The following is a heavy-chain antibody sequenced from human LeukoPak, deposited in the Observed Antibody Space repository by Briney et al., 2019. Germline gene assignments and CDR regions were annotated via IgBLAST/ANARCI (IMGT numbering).Heavy chain of an antibody. D-gene: IGHD3-10*01. CDR2: IYHSGST. CDR3: ARGPAYYYGSGSY. V-gene: IGHV4-38-2*01. CDR1: GFTFSSYA. J-gene: IGHJ4*02. Sequence: GSLRLSCAASGFTFSSYAMSWVRQAPGKGLEWIGSIYHSGSTYYNPSLKSRVTISVDTSKNQFSLRLSSVTAADTAVYYCARGPAYYYGSGSYWGQGTLVTVSS.